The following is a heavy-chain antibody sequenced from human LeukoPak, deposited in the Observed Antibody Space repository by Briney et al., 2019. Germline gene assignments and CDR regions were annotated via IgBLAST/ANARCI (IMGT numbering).Heavy chain of an antibody. CDR1: GGSISSGGYY. D-gene: IGHD6-13*01. J-gene: IGHJ3*02. CDR2: IYHSGST. Sequence: PSETLSLTCTVSGGSISSGGYYWRWIRQPPGKGLEWIGYIYHSGSTYYNPSLKSRVTISVDRSKNQFSLKLSSVTAADTAVYYCARGSYQQLVFAHAFDIWGQGTMVTVSS. V-gene: IGHV4-30-2*01. CDR3: ARGSYQQLVFAHAFDI.